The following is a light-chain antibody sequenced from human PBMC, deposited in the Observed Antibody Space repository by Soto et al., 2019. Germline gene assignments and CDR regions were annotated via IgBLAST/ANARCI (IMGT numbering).Light chain of an antibody. Sequence: QSALTQPASVSGSPGQSITISCTGTSSDVGSYNLVSWYQQHPGKAPKLMIYEGDKRSSGVSNRFSASKSGNTASLTISGLHTEDEADYYCCSYATSRTYVFGTGTQLTVL. J-gene: IGLJ1*01. CDR1: SSDVGSYNL. CDR2: EGD. V-gene: IGLV2-23*01. CDR3: CSYATSRTYV.